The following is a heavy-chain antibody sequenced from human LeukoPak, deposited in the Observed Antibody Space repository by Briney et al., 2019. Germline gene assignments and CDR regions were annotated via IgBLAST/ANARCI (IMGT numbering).Heavy chain of an antibody. CDR2: MNPNSGNT. CDR3: ARGIRRNINYWFDP. J-gene: IGHJ5*02. V-gene: IGHV1-8*03. Sequence: ASVKVSCKASGYTFTSYDINWVRQATGQGLEWMGWMNPNSGNTGYAQKFQGRVTITRNTSINTAYMELSSPRFEDTAVYYCARGIRRNINYWFDPWGQGTLVTVSS. CDR1: GYTFTSYD. D-gene: IGHD4-11*01.